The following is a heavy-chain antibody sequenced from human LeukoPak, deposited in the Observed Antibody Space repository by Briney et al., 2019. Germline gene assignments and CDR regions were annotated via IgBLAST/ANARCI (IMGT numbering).Heavy chain of an antibody. V-gene: IGHV3-21*01. J-gene: IGHJ4*02. CDR2: ISSSSYI. Sequence: GGSLRLSCAASGFTFSSYSMNWARQAPGKGLEWVSSISSSSYIYYADSVKGRFTISRDNAKNSLYLQMNSLRAEDTAVYYCARVWYYYDSSGYYYPLLDYWGQGTLVTVSS. CDR1: GFTFSSYS. CDR3: ARVWYYYDSSGYYYPLLDY. D-gene: IGHD3-22*01.